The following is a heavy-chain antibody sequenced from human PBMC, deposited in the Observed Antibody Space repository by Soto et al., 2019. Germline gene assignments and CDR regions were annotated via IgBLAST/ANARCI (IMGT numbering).Heavy chain of an antibody. V-gene: IGHV1-46*01. CDR3: ASEGIQRQHLIDY. CDR2: INPSGGST. D-gene: IGHD6-13*01. J-gene: IGHJ4*02. Sequence: QVQLVQSGAEVKKPGASVKDSCKASGYTFTSYYMHWVRQAPGQGLEWMGIINPSGGSTSYAQKFQGRVTMTRDTSTSTVYMELSSLRSEDTAVYYCASEGIQRQHLIDYWGQGTLVTVSS. CDR1: GYTFTSYY.